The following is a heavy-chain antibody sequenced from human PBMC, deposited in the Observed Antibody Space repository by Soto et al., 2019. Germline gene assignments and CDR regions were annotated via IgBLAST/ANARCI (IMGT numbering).Heavy chain of an antibody. Sequence: GGSLRLSCAASGFTFSSYWMHWVRQAPGKGLVWVSRINSDGSSTNYADFVKGRFAISRDNAKNTLYLQMNSLRVEDTAVYYCSRVGGSTWHWGQGTLVTVSS. D-gene: IGHD1-26*01. CDR2: INSDGSST. V-gene: IGHV3-74*01. J-gene: IGHJ4*02. CDR3: SRVGGSTWH. CDR1: GFTFSSYW.